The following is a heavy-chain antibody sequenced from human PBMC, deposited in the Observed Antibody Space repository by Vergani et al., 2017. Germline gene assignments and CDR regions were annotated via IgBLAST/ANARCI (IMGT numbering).Heavy chain of an antibody. V-gene: IGHV4-31*11. CDR2: IYYSGST. J-gene: IGHJ3*02. CDR1: GGPISSGGYY. CDR3: ARAPLGSTIFGVVIIRFAFDI. D-gene: IGHD3-3*01. Sequence: QVQLQESGPGLVKPSQTLSLTCAVSGGPISSGGYYWSWIRQHPGKGLEWIGYIYYSGSTYYNPSLKSRVTISVDTSKNQFSLKLSSVTAADTAVYYCARAPLGSTIFGVVIIRFAFDIWGQGTMVTVSS.